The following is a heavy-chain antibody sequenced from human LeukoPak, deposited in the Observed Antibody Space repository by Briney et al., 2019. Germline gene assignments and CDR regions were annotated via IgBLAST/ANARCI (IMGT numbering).Heavy chain of an antibody. V-gene: IGHV4-4*02. Sequence: SGTLSLICAVSNGSIISSNWWSWVRQPPGKGLEWIGEIYHSGTTNYNPSLKSRVTVSVDKSKNQFSLKLNSVTAADTAVYYCVRHDSTAYHPFDYWGQGTLVTVSS. CDR1: NGSIISSNW. D-gene: IGHD2-15*01. CDR3: VRHDSTAYHPFDY. CDR2: IYHSGTT. J-gene: IGHJ4*02.